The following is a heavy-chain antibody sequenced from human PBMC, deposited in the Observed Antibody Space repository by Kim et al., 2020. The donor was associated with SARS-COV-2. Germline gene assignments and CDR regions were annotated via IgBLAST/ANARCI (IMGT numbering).Heavy chain of an antibody. D-gene: IGHD1-26*01. Sequence: GGSLRPSCAASGFTFSSYSMTWVRQAPGKGLEWVSSISGSGSYIYYADSVKGRFTISRDNAKNSLYLQMNSLRAEDTAVYYCARRVGTTSDHREDYWGQGTLVTVSS. CDR1: GFTFSSYS. V-gene: IGHV3-21*06. J-gene: IGHJ4*02. CDR2: ISGSGSYI. CDR3: ARRVGTTSDHREDY.